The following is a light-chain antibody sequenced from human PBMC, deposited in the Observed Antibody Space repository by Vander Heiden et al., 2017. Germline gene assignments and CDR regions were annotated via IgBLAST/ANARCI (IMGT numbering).Light chain of an antibody. V-gene: IGLV3-25*03. J-gene: IGLJ2*01. Sequence: YELTHPPSVSVSPGQTARTTCSGDALPKQYAYWYQQKPGQAPVLVIYKDSERPSGIPERFSGSSSGTTVTLTISGVQAEDEADYYCQSADSSGTVVFGGGTKLTVL. CDR1: ALPKQY. CDR3: QSADSSGTVV. CDR2: KDS.